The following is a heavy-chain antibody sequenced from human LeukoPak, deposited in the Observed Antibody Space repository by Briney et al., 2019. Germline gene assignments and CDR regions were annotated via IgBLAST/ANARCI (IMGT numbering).Heavy chain of an antibody. V-gene: IGHV4-59*08. CDR1: GGSISSYY. J-gene: IGHJ4*02. CDR2: IYYSGST. CDR3: ASSHCSSTSCYGVLFDY. D-gene: IGHD2-2*01. Sequence: TSETLSLTCTVSGGSISSYYWSWIRQPPGKGLEWIGYIYYSGSTNYNPSLKSRVTISVDTSKNQFSLKLSSVTAADTAVYYCASSHCSSTSCYGVLFDYWGQGTLVTVSS.